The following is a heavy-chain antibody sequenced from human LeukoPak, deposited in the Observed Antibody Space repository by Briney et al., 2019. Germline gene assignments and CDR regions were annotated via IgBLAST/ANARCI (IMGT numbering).Heavy chain of an antibody. J-gene: IGHJ4*02. Sequence: GGSLRLSCAASGFTFSSYSMNWVRQAPGKGLEWVSSISSSSSYIYYADSVKGRFTISRDNSKNTLYLQMNSLRAEDTAVYYCARDSKDNIVAADYYFDYWGQGTLVTVSS. D-gene: IGHD6-13*01. V-gene: IGHV3-21*04. CDR2: ISSSSSYI. CDR1: GFTFSSYS. CDR3: ARDSKDNIVAADYYFDY.